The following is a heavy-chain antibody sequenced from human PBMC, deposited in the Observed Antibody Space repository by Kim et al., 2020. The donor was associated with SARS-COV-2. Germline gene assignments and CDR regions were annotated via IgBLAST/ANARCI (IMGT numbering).Heavy chain of an antibody. Sequence: SYPNYSPSFQGHVTISADKSITTAYLQWNSLKASDTAMYYCARRRVYGMDVWGQGTTVTVSS. J-gene: IGHJ6*02. V-gene: IGHV5-10-1*01. CDR2: SYP. CDR3: ARRRVYGMDV.